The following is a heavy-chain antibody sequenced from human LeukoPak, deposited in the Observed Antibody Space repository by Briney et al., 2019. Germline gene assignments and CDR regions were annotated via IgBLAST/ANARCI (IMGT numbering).Heavy chain of an antibody. CDR1: GYTLTELS. CDR3: ATRGYSSGWCFDY. D-gene: IGHD6-19*01. Sequence: PVASVKVSCKVSGYTLTELSMHWVRQAPGKGLEWMGGFDPEDGETIYAQKFQGRVTMTEDTSTDTAYMELSSLRSEDTAVHYCATRGYSSGWCFDYWGQGTLVTVSS. V-gene: IGHV1-24*01. CDR2: FDPEDGET. J-gene: IGHJ4*02.